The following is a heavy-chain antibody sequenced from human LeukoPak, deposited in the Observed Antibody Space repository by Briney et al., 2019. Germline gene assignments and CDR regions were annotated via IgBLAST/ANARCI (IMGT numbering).Heavy chain of an antibody. CDR1: GGSFSSSSYY. Sequence: PSETLSLTCTVSGGSFSSSSYYWGWIRQPPGKGLEWIGSIYYSGSTYYNPSLKSRATISVDTSKNQFFLKLSSVTAADTAVYYCARRHNLPGTSDVWGKGTTVTVSS. D-gene: IGHD1-20*01. CDR3: ARRHNLPGTSDV. J-gene: IGHJ6*04. CDR2: IYYSGST. V-gene: IGHV4-39*01.